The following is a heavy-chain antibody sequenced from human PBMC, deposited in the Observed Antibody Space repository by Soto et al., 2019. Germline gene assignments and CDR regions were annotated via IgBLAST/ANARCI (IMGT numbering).Heavy chain of an antibody. CDR1: GFSFSLNA. CDR3: ARDRYSAAVATYLDY. CDR2: ILYDGGDK. D-gene: IGHD2-2*01. V-gene: IGHV3-30*15. Sequence: QVQLVESGGGVVQPGRSLRLSCAASGFSFSLNAMHWVRQAPGKGLEWVAVILYDGGDKFYAASVKGRFTISRDNSENTLYLHMSSLKSEDTAVYYCARDRYSAAVATYLDYWGQGALVSVSS. J-gene: IGHJ4*02.